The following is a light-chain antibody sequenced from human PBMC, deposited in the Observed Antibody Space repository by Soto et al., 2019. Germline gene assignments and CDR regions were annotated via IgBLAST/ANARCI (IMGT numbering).Light chain of an antibody. CDR3: QHRNNWPPAT. J-gene: IGKJ4*01. CDR1: QSVGRH. Sequence: EIVLTQSPATLSLSPGERATLSCRASQSVGRHLAWYQQKPGQAPRLLIYDASNRATGVPARFSGSGSGTDFTLSISSLAPEYFAVYYWQHRNNWPPATFGGGTKVEIK. CDR2: DAS. V-gene: IGKV3-11*01.